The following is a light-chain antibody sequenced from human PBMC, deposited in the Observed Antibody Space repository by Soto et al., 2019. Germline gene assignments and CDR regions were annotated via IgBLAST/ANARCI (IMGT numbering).Light chain of an antibody. V-gene: IGKV1-39*01. CDR2: AAS. J-gene: IGKJ1*01. CDR3: QQSYIPPVT. Sequence: DIQMTQSPSSLSASVGDRVTITCRASQSISSYLNWYQQKPGKAPKLLIYAASSLQSGVPSRFSGSGSGTDFTLTITSLQPEEFATYYCQQSYIPPVTFGQGTKVENK. CDR1: QSISSY.